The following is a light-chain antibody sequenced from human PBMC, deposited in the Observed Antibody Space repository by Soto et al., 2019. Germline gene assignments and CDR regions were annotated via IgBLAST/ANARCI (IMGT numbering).Light chain of an antibody. V-gene: IGKV3-15*01. CDR1: QSVGRN. CDR3: QQYNHWPPLT. J-gene: IGKJ4*01. CDR2: GAS. Sequence: EIVMTQSSATLSVSPGERATLSCRASQSVGRNLAWYQQKPGQAPRLLIYGASTRATGIPARFSGSGSGTEVTLTISSLQSEDFAIYSCQQYNHWPPLTFGGGTKVEIK.